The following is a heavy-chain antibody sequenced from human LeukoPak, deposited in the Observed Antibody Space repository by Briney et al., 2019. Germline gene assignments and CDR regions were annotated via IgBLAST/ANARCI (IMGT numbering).Heavy chain of an antibody. CDR1: GYTFTSYA. V-gene: IGHV7-4-1*02. CDR2: INTNTGNP. Sequence: ASVKVSCKASGYTFTSYAMNWVRQAPGQGLEWMGWINTNTGNPTYAQGFTGRFVFSLDTSVSTAYLQISSLKAEDTAVYYCAREDEDIVVVPAEDYYYGMDVWGQGTTVTVSS. J-gene: IGHJ6*02. CDR3: AREDEDIVVVPAEDYYYGMDV. D-gene: IGHD2-2*01.